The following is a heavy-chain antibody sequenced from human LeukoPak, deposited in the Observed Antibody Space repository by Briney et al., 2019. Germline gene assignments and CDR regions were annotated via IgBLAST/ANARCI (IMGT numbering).Heavy chain of an antibody. V-gene: IGHV1-69*13. J-gene: IGHJ4*02. CDR3: ATGAGYCSGGSCYGGIFDY. Sequence: GASVKVSCKASGGTFSSYAISWVRQAPGQGLEWMGGTIPIFGTANYAQKFQGRVTITADESTSTAYMELSSLRSEDTAVYYCATGAGYCSGGSCYGGIFDYWGQGTLVTVSS. D-gene: IGHD2-15*01. CDR2: TIPIFGTA. CDR1: GGTFSSYA.